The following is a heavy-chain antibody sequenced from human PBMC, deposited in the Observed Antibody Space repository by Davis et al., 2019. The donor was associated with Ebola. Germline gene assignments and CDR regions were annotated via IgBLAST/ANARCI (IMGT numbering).Heavy chain of an antibody. CDR1: GFTFSTYS. V-gene: IGHV3-21*01. D-gene: IGHD3-3*01. J-gene: IGHJ4*02. CDR2: ISSDSDYI. Sequence: GESLKISCAASGFTFSTYSMSWVRQAPGKGLEWVSSISSDSDYIYYADSAKGRFTISRDNAKNSLYLQMNSLRDEDTAVYYCATGFLEWLLLEIDDYWGQGTLVTVSS. CDR3: ATGFLEWLLLEIDDY.